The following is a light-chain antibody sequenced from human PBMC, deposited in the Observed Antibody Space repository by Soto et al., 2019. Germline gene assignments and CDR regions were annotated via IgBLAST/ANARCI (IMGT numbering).Light chain of an antibody. Sequence: LTQSPGTRSLSPGEGATLSCRASQSVSSSYLAWYQQKPGQAPRLLIYGASSRATGIPDRFSGSGSGTDFTLTISRLEPEDFAVYYCQQYGSSPTFGQGTRVDIK. J-gene: IGKJ5*01. CDR3: QQYGSSPT. CDR1: QSVSSSY. V-gene: IGKV3-20*01. CDR2: GAS.